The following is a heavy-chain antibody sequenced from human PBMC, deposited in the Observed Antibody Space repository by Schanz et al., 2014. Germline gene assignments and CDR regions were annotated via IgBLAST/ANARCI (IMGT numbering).Heavy chain of an antibody. D-gene: IGHD6-19*01. CDR3: ARLSVAGRPHVNYWYFDL. CDR1: GYTTFTDYY. CDR2: INPNSGDT. J-gene: IGHJ2*01. V-gene: IGHV1-2*04. Sequence: QVQLVQSGAEVKKPGASVKVSCKASGYTTFTDYYIHWVRQAPGQGLEWMGWINPNSGDTNYAQKFQGWVTMTRDTSISTAYMEVSRLKSDDTAVYYCARLSVAGRPHVNYWYFDLWDRGTLVTVSS.